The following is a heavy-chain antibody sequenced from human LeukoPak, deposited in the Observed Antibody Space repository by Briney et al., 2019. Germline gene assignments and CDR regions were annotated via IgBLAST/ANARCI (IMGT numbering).Heavy chain of an antibody. V-gene: IGHV4-34*01. J-gene: IGHJ4*02. CDR2: INHSGST. Sequence: PSETLSLTCAVYGGSFSGHYWSWIRQPPGKGLEWIGEINHSGSTNYNPSLKSRVTISVDTSKNQFSLKLSSVTAADTAVYYCARRTISRFDYWGQGTLVTVSS. D-gene: IGHD2/OR15-2a*01. CDR1: GGSFSGHY. CDR3: ARRTISRFDY.